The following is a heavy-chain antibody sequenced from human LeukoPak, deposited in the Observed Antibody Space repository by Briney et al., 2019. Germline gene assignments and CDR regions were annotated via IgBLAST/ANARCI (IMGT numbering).Heavy chain of an antibody. J-gene: IGHJ4*02. Sequence: GGPLRLSYAPSGFTLSTYLLSWVPQAPRKGGEGVANIKQVGREKYFLDSLKGRFTISRDNANNSLYLQMNRLRAEDTAVYYCAREVSGGVIPDYWGQGTLVTVSS. CDR1: GFTLSTYL. V-gene: IGHV3-7*01. CDR2: IKQVGREK. CDR3: AREVSGGVIPDY. D-gene: IGHD3-16*01.